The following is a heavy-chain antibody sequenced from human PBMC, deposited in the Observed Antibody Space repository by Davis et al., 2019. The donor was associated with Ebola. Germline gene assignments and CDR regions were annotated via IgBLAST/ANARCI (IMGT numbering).Heavy chain of an antibody. Sequence: MPGGSLRLSCAVYGGSFSGYYWSXXXXXXXXXXXXFGEINHSGSTNYNPSLKSRVTISVDTSKNQFSLKLSSVTAADTAVYYCARGLRLSGQAAAGTRSYYNYWGQGTLVTVSS. CDR2: INHSGST. D-gene: IGHD6-13*01. J-gene: IGHJ4*02. CDR3: ARGLRLSGQAAAGTRSYYNY. V-gene: IGHV4-34*01. CDR1: GGSFSGYY.